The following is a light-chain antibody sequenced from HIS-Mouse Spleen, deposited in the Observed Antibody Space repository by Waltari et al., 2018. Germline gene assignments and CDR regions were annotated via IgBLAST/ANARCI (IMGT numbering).Light chain of an antibody. CDR3: QVWDSSSDHPYV. CDR1: NIGSKS. V-gene: IGLV3-21*03. J-gene: IGLJ1*01. CDR2: DDS. Sequence: SYVLTQPPSVSVAPGKTARITCGGNNIGSKSVHWYQRKPGQAPVLDVYDDSDRPSGIPERFSGSNSGNTATLTISRVEAGDEADYYCQVWDSSSDHPYVFGTGTKVTVL.